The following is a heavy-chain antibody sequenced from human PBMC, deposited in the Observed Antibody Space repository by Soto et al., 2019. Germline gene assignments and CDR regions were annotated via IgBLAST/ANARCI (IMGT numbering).Heavy chain of an antibody. V-gene: IGHV3-74*01. CDR3: ARADRITTFRVVPEY. D-gene: IGHD3-3*01. J-gene: IGHJ4*02. Sequence: GGSLRLSCAASGFTFSSYWMNWVRQAPGKGLLWVSRINSDGSSTNYADSVQGRFTISRDNAKNTLYLQMNSLRAEDTAVYYCARADRITTFRVVPEYWGQGTLVTVSS. CDR2: INSDGSST. CDR1: GFTFSSYW.